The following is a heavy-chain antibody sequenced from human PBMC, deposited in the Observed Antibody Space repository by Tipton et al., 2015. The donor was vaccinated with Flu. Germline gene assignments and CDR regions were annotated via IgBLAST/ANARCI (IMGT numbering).Heavy chain of an antibody. CDR3: ARAMDV. J-gene: IGHJ6*04. CDR2: IKQDGSEK. Sequence: SLRLSCAASGFTFSIYSMTWVRQAPGKGLEWVANIKQDGSEKYYVESVKGRFTISRDNVKNSLYLQMNSLRADDTAVYYCARAMDVWGKGTTVTVSS. V-gene: IGHV3-7*03. CDR1: GFTFSIYS.